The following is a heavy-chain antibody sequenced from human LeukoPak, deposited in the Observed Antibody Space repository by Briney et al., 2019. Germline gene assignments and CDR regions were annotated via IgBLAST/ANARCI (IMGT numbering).Heavy chain of an antibody. Sequence: PGGSLRLSCAASGFTFSSYEMNWVRQAPGKGLEWVSYISSSGSTIYYADSVKGRFTISRDNAKNSLYPQMNSLRAEDTAVYYCARDFDSSGFDYWGQGTLVTVSS. J-gene: IGHJ4*02. D-gene: IGHD3-22*01. CDR3: ARDFDSSGFDY. CDR2: ISSSGSTI. CDR1: GFTFSSYE. V-gene: IGHV3-48*03.